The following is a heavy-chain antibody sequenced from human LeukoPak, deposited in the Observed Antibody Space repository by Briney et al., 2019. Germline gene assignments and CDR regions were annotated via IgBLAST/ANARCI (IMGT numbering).Heavy chain of an antibody. Sequence: GGSLRLSCAASGFTFSSYGMHWVRQAPGKGLEWVAFIRYDGSNKYYADSVKGRFTISRDNSKNTLYLQINSLKTEDTAVYYCTTGIDYYDSSGHHDGYWGQGTLVTVSS. CDR2: IRYDGSNK. D-gene: IGHD3-22*01. J-gene: IGHJ4*02. V-gene: IGHV3-30*02. CDR3: TTGIDYYDSSGHHDGY. CDR1: GFTFSSYG.